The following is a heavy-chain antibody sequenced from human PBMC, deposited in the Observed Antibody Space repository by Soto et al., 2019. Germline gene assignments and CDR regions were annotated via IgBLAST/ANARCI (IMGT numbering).Heavy chain of an antibody. CDR1: GYTSTSYY. D-gene: IGHD2-2*02. Sequence: GASVKVSCKASGYTSTSYYMHWVRQAPGQGLEWMGIINPSGGSTSHAQKFQGRVTMTRDTSTSTVYMELSSLRSEDTAVYYCARDQPYCSSTSCYIQGMTAYYGMDVWGQGTTVTVAS. J-gene: IGHJ6*02. V-gene: IGHV1-46*01. CDR2: INPSGGST. CDR3: ARDQPYCSSTSCYIQGMTAYYGMDV.